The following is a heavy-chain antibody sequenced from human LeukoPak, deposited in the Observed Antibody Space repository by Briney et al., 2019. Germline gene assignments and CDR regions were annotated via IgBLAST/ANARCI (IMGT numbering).Heavy chain of an antibody. CDR2: ISSSSYI. J-gene: IGHJ4*02. Sequence: GGSLRLSCAASGFTFSSYSMNWVRQAPGKGLEWVSSISSSSYIYYADSVKGRFTISRDNAKNSLYLQMNSLRAEDTAVYYCARASFGVGATYDYWGQGTLVTVSS. CDR3: ARASFGVGATYDY. CDR1: GFTFSSYS. V-gene: IGHV3-21*01. D-gene: IGHD1-26*01.